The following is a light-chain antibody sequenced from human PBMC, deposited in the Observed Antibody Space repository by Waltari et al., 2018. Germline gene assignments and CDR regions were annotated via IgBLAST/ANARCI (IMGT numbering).Light chain of an antibody. CDR2: EGS. J-gene: IGLJ7*01. Sequence: QSALTQPASVSGSPGQSITISCTGTRTDGGSYNLVSWYQQHPGKAPKLMIYEGSKRPSGVSNRFSGSKSGNTASLTISGLQAEDEADYYCCSYAGSSTLAVFGGGTQLTVL. V-gene: IGLV2-23*01. CDR3: CSYAGSSTLAV. CDR1: RTDGGSYNL.